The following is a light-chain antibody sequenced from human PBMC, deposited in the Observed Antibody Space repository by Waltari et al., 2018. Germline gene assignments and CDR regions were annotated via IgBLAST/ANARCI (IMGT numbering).Light chain of an antibody. V-gene: IGLV1-51*01. J-gene: IGLJ3*02. CDR3: GTWDTSLSAWV. CDR2: DHN. Sequence: QSVLTQAPSVSAAPVQKVTISCAGRSSNIGNKYVSWYQQFQVTAPKLPIYDHNKRPSGSPDRFSASKSGTSATLGITGLQTGDEANYYCGTWDTSLSAWVFGGGTKLTVL. CDR1: SSNIGNKY.